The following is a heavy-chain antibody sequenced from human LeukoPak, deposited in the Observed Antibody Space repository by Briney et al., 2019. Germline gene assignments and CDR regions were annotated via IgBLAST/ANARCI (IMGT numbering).Heavy chain of an antibody. CDR2: INPNSGGT. D-gene: IGHD2-2*02. CDR1: GYTFTGYY. Sequence: ASVKVSCKDSGYTFTGYYMHWVRQAPGQGLEWVGWINPNSGGTNYAQKFQGRVTMTRDTSVSTAYMELSRLRSDDTAVYYCARVVCSSTSCYKDAFDIWGQGTMVTVSS. V-gene: IGHV1-2*02. CDR3: ARVVCSSTSCYKDAFDI. J-gene: IGHJ3*02.